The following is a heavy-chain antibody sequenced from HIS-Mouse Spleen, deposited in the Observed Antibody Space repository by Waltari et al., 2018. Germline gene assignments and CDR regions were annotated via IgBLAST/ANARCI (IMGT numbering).Heavy chain of an antibody. V-gene: IGHV3-30*18. CDR1: GCTFGSYG. D-gene: IGHD1-26*01. CDR2: ISYDGSNK. J-gene: IGHJ4*02. CDR3: AKDRGSQFDY. Sequence: QVQLVESGGGVVQPGRSLSLACAASGCTFGSYGMHWVRQAPGKGLEWVAVISYDGSNKYYADSVKGRFTISRDNSKNTLYLQMNSLRAEDTAVYYCAKDRGSQFDYWGQGTLVTVSS.